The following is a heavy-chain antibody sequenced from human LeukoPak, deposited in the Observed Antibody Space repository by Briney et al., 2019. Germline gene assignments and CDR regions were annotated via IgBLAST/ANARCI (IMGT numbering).Heavy chain of an antibody. Sequence: GGSLRLSCAASGFTFSTYWMTWVRQPPGKGLEWVANIKEDGSEKYYVDSVKGRFTISRDNAKNSLYLQMNSLRADDTAVYYCARNPELGSDSTGYRAFDIWGQGIMATVSS. CDR1: GFTFSTYW. CDR3: ARNPELGSDSTGYRAFDI. D-gene: IGHD3-22*01. V-gene: IGHV3-7*01. J-gene: IGHJ3*02. CDR2: IKEDGSEK.